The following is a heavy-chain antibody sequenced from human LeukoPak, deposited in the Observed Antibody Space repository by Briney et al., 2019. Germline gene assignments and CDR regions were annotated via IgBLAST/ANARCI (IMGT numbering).Heavy chain of an antibody. V-gene: IGHV1-2*02. J-gene: IGHJ4*02. CDR2: INPNSGGT. D-gene: IGHD3-22*01. Sequence: GASVKVSCKASGYTFTGYYMHWVRQAPGQGLEWMGWINPNSGGTNYAQKFQGRVTMTRDTSISTAYMELSRLRSDDTAVYYCARVGRSAYYYDSSGYTRNYFDYWGQGTLVTVSS. CDR3: ARVGRSAYYYDSSGYTRNYFDY. CDR1: GYTFTGYY.